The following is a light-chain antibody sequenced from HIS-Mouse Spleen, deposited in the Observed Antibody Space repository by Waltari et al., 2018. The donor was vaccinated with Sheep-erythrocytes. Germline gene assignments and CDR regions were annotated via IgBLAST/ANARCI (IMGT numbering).Light chain of an antibody. CDR2: EGS. CDR1: SSDVGSYNL. J-gene: IGLJ2*01. CDR3: CSYAGSSTLV. Sequence: PGQSITISCTGTSSDVGSYNLVSWYQQHPGKAPKLMIYEGSKRPSGVSNRFSGSKSGNTASLTISGLQAEDEADYYCCSYAGSSTLVFGGGTKLT. V-gene: IGLV2-23*01.